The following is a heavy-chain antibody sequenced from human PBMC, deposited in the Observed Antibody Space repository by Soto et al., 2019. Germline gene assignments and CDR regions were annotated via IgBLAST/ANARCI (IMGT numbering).Heavy chain of an antibody. J-gene: IGHJ4*02. V-gene: IGHV1-3*01. Sequence: QVQLVQSGAEVKKPGASVKVSCKASGYTFTSYAMHWVRQAPGQRLEWMGWINAGNGNTKYSQKFQGRVTITRDTSASTAYMELSSLRSEDTAVYYCARWGSPDYDILTGYSDYWGQGTLVTVSS. CDR2: INAGNGNT. CDR3: ARWGSPDYDILTGYSDY. D-gene: IGHD3-9*01. CDR1: GYTFTSYA.